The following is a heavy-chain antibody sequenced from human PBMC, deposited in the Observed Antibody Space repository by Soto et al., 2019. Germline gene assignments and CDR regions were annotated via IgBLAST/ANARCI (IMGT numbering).Heavy chain of an antibody. Sequence: GGSLRLSCAASGFTFSGSAMHWVRQASGKGLEWVGRIRSKANSYATAYAASVKGRFTISRDDSKNTAYLQMNSLKTEDTAVYYCTRRSDFWSGYPFDPWGQGTLVTVSS. V-gene: IGHV3-73*01. D-gene: IGHD3-3*01. CDR1: GFTFSGSA. CDR3: TRRSDFWSGYPFDP. J-gene: IGHJ5*02. CDR2: IRSKANSYAT.